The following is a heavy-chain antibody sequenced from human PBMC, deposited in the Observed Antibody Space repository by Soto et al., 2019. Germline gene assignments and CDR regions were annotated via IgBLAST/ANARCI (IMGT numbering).Heavy chain of an antibody. CDR2: VYHSGST. J-gene: IGHJ5*02. CDR3: ARVPSP. Sequence: QLQLRESGSGLVKPSQTLSLTCAVSGGSISSGGYSWSWIRQPPGKGLEWIGYVYHSGSTYYNPSLKSRVTISVDRSKNQFSLKLSSVTAADTAVYYCARVPSPWGQGTLVTVSS. CDR1: GGSISSGGYS. V-gene: IGHV4-30-2*01.